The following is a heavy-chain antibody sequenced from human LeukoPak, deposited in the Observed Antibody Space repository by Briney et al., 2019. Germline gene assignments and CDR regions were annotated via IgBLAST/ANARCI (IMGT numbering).Heavy chain of an antibody. CDR3: ARDPRDGYNTLEY. Sequence: GASVKVSCKASSYTFTSYGISWVRQAPGQGLEWMGIINPSGGSTSYAQKFQGRVTMTRDTFTSTVYMELSSLRSEDTAVYYCARDPRDGYNTLEYWGQGTLVTVSS. CDR2: INPSGGST. V-gene: IGHV1-46*01. CDR1: SYTFTSYG. D-gene: IGHD5-24*01. J-gene: IGHJ4*02.